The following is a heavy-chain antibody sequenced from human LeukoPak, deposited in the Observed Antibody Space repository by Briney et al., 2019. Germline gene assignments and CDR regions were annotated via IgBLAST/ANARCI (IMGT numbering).Heavy chain of an antibody. J-gene: IGHJ6*02. V-gene: IGHV3-21*01. CDR2: ISIISSYI. Sequence: PGGSLRLSCAASGFTFSSYSMNWVRQAPGKGLEWVSSISIISSYIYYADSVKGRFTTSRDNAKNSLYLQMNSLRDEDSAVYYCAREGPGIAAAGDHPSMDVWGQGTTVTVSS. CDR3: AREGPGIAAAGDHPSMDV. CDR1: GFTFSSYS. D-gene: IGHD6-13*01.